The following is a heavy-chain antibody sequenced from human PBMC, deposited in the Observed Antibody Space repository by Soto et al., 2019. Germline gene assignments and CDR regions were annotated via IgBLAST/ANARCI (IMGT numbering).Heavy chain of an antibody. J-gene: IGHJ4*02. Sequence: QVQLVQSGAEVKKPGSSVKVSCKASGGTFSSYTISWVRQAPGQGLEWMGRIIPILGIANYAQKFQGRVTLTADKSTSTAYMELSSLRSEDTAVYYCATLGGFGEFDYWGQGTLVTVSS. CDR1: GGTFSSYT. D-gene: IGHD3-10*01. CDR2: IIPILGIA. CDR3: ATLGGFGEFDY. V-gene: IGHV1-69*02.